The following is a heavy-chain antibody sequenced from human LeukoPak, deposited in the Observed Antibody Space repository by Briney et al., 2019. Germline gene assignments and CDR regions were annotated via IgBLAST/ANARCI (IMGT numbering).Heavy chain of an antibody. D-gene: IGHD3-10*01. CDR1: GFTFSSYG. CDR3: AKEITMVRGVTY. Sequence: PGGSLRLSCAASGFTFSSYGMHWVRQAPGKGLEWVAFIRYDGSNKYYADSVKGRFTISRDNSKNTLYLQVNSLRAEDTAVYYCAKEITMVRGVTYWGQGTLVTVSS. CDR2: IRYDGSNK. V-gene: IGHV3-30*02. J-gene: IGHJ4*02.